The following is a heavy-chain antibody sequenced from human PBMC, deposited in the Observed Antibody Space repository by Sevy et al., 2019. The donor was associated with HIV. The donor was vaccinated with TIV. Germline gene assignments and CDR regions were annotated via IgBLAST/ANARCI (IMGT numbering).Heavy chain of an antibody. V-gene: IGHV3-48*01. Sequence: GGSLRLSCAASGFSFSSFSMNWVRQAPGKGQEWVSYIGTGSSTIYYADSVKGRFTISRDNAKNSLYLQMNSLRAEDTAVYYCARGSDGYSYGLLDYWGQGTLVTVSS. CDR1: GFSFSSFS. CDR2: IGTGSSTI. CDR3: ARGSDGYSYGLLDY. D-gene: IGHD5-18*01. J-gene: IGHJ4*02.